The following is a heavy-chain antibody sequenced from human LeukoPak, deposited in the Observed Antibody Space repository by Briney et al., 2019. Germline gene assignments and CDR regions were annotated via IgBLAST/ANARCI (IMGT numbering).Heavy chain of an antibody. V-gene: IGHV1-18*04. CDR3: ARMAGSGSYYKSWFDP. Sequence: ASVKVSCKASGYTFTSYGISWVRQAPGQGLEWIGWISAYNGNTNYAQKLQGRVTMTTDTSTSTAYMELRSLRSDDTAVYYCARMAGSGSYYKSWFDPWGQGTLVTVSS. D-gene: IGHD3-10*01. CDR1: GYTFTSYG. J-gene: IGHJ5*02. CDR2: ISAYNGNT.